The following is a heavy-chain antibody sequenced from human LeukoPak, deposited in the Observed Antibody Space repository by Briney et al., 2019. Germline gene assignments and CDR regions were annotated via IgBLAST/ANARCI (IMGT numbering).Heavy chain of an antibody. CDR3: ARDGNYYDSSGYYYGGFDY. CDR2: ISYDGSNK. J-gene: IGHJ4*02. V-gene: IGHV3-30-3*01. CDR1: GFTFSSYA. D-gene: IGHD3-22*01. Sequence: GGSLRLSCAASGFTFSSYAMSWVRQAPGKGLEWVAVISYDGSNKYYADSVKGRFTISRDNSKNTLYLQMNSLRAEDTAVYYCARDGNYYDSSGYYYGGFDYWGQGTLVTVSS.